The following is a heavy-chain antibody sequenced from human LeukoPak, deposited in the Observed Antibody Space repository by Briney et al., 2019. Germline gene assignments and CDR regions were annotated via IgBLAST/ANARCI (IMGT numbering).Heavy chain of an antibody. D-gene: IGHD5-24*01. CDR1: GGSIGIDDYY. CDR3: ARVRDPYYYYMDV. J-gene: IGHJ6*03. CDR2: IYHRGTT. V-gene: IGHV4-30-2*01. Sequence: SETLSLTCTVSGGSIGIDDYYWTWIRQPPGKGLEWIGYIYHRGTTYYNPSLESRVTISVDRSKNQFSLKLSSVTAADTAMFYCARVRDPYYYYMDVWGKGTTVTDSS.